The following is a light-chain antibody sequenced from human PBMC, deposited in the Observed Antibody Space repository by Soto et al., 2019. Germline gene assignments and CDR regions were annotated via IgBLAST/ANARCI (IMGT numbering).Light chain of an antibody. CDR2: LGGSGSF. J-gene: IGLJ3*02. Sequence: QSVLTQSSSASASLGSSVKLTCTLSSGHSSYIIAWHQQQPGKAPRYLMKLGGSGSFTKGSGVPDRFSGSSSGADRYLPSSNLQFEDEADYYCETWDSNTRVFGGGTKLTVL. CDR3: ETWDSNTRV. CDR1: SGHSSYI. V-gene: IGLV4-60*02.